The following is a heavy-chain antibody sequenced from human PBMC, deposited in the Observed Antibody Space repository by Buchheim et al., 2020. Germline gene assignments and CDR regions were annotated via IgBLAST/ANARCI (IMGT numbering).Heavy chain of an antibody. CDR1: GFTFSDYY. J-gene: IGHJ5*02. D-gene: IGHD2-2*01. V-gene: IGHV3-30-3*01. CDR2: ISYDGSNK. CDR3: ASAGYCSSTSCYEDNWFDP. Sequence: QVQLVESGGGLVKPGGSLRLSCAASGFTFSDYYMSWIRQAPGKGLEWVAVISYDGSNKYYADSVKGRFTISRDNSKNTLYLQMNSLRAEDTAVYYCASAGYCSSTSCYEDNWFDPWGQGTL.